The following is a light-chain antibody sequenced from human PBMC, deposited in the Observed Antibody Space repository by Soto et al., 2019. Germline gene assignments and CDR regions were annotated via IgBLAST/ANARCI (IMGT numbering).Light chain of an antibody. V-gene: IGKV3-20*01. J-gene: IGKJ1*01. CDR1: QSVSSNY. CDR2: GAS. Sequence: EIVWTQSPGTLSLSPGERATLSCRASQSVSSNYFAWYQRKPGQAPRPLIYGASSRAADIPYRLSGSGSGTAFTLTITRLEPEDFAVYYWQQYGSSPPKFALGTKVVIK. CDR3: QQYGSSPPK.